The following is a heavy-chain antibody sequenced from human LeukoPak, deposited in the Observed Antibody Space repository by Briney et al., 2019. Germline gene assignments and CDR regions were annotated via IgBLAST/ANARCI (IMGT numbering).Heavy chain of an antibody. CDR3: ASAKEVAAADYFDY. CDR1: GYRFTSYY. J-gene: IGHJ4*02. Sequence: PGESLKISCESSGYRFTSYYIGWVRQMSGKGLELMGIIYPGDSHTRYSPSLQGQVTISADKSISTAYLQWSSLKASDTAMYYCASAKEVAAADYFDYWGQGTLVTVSS. V-gene: IGHV5-51*01. D-gene: IGHD6-13*01. CDR2: IYPGDSHT.